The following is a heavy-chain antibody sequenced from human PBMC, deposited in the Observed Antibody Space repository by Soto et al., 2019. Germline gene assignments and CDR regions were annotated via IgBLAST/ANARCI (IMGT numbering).Heavy chain of an antibody. CDR2: ISGSGGAT. J-gene: IGHJ4*02. V-gene: IGHV3-23*01. CDR1: GFTFSNYA. CDR3: AKCFVETGSNSGWAWSFHY. Sequence: EVQLLESGGGLVQPGRSLRLSCAASGFTFSNYAMSWVRQAPGQGLDWVSAISGSGGATYYADSVKGRFTISRDNSKNTLFLRMNSLRAEDAAVYYFAKCFVETGSNSGWAWSFHYWCQGTLVNVS. D-gene: IGHD6-25*01.